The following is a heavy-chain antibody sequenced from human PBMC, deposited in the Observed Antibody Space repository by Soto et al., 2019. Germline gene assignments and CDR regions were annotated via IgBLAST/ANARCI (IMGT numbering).Heavy chain of an antibody. Sequence: QVQLVQSGAEVKKPGSSVKVSCKASGGTFSSYAISWVRQAPGQGLEWMGGIIPIFGTANYAQKFQGRVTITADESTSTAYMELSSLRSEDTAVYYCARGTDFYYYGSGSYRHYYYHYGMDVWGQGTTVTVSS. D-gene: IGHD3-10*01. CDR3: ARGTDFYYYGSGSYRHYYYHYGMDV. V-gene: IGHV1-69*01. CDR1: GGTFSSYA. CDR2: IIPIFGTA. J-gene: IGHJ6*02.